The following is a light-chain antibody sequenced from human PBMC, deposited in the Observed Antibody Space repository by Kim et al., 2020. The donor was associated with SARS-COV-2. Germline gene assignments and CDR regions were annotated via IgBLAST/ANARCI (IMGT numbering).Light chain of an antibody. Sequence: LSPGGRTTPSCRARQSVSNYLVWYQQKPGQAPRLLIYDASDRATRIPARLSGSGCGTDFTLTNSRLARDDFAVYLCQQRSNWPPDTFGRGNKREI. V-gene: IGKV3-11*01. CDR1: QSVSNY. J-gene: IGKJ2*01. CDR2: DAS. CDR3: QQRSNWPPDT.